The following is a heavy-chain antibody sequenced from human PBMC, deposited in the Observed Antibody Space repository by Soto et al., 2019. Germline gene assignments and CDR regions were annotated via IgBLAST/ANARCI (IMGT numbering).Heavy chain of an antibody. CDR1: GYTFTSYY. CDR2: INPSGGST. V-gene: IGHV1-46*01. Sequence: VKVSCKASGYTFTSYYMHWVRQAPGQGLEWMGIINPSGGSTSYAQKFQGRVTMTRDTSTSTVYMELSSLRSEDTAVYYCARGDVDTAIVLDAGPFDYWGQGTLVNVSS. D-gene: IGHD5-18*01. J-gene: IGHJ4*02. CDR3: ARGDVDTAIVLDAGPFDY.